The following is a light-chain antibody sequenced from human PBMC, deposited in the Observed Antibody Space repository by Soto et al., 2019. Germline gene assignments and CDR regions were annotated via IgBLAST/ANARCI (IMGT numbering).Light chain of an antibody. J-gene: IGKJ1*01. CDR3: QHYGSSRT. CDR1: QSVSTSY. CDR2: GAS. V-gene: IGKV3-20*01. Sequence: EIVLTQSPGTLSLSPGERATLSCRASQSVSTSYLAWYQHKPGQAPRLLIYGASRRATGVPDRFSGSGSGRDYTLTISRLEPEDFAVYYCQHYGSSRTSGQGTKVDVK.